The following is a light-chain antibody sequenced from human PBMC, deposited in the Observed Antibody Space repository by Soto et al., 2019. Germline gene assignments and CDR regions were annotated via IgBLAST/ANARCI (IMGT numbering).Light chain of an antibody. J-gene: IGKJ5*01. CDR2: DAS. CDR3: QQYGSSPPIT. Sequence: IVFALSPATLSLSPGDRATLSCGASQSVSRSYLAWYQQKPGLAPRLIIYDASTRATGIPDRFSGSGSGTDFTLTISRLEPEDFAVYYCQQYGSSPPITFGQGTRLEIK. CDR1: QSVSRSY. V-gene: IGKV3D-20*01.